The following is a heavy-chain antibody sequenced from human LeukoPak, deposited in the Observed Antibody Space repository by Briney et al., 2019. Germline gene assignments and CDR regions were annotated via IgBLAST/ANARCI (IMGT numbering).Heavy chain of an antibody. Sequence: SETLSLTCTVSGGSISSYYWSWIRQPAEKGLEWLGRIYTSGSTNYNPSLKSRVTISVDTSKNQFSLKLSSVTAADTAVYYCAGLEYYYDSSGYYYYYGMDVWGQGTTVTVSS. J-gene: IGHJ6*02. CDR3: AGLEYYYDSSGYYYYYGMDV. CDR2: IYTSGST. D-gene: IGHD3-22*01. CDR1: GGSISSYY. V-gene: IGHV4-4*07.